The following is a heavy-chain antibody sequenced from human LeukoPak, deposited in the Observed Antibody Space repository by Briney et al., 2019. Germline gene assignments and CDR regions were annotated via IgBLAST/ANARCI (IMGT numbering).Heavy chain of an antibody. J-gene: IGHJ4*02. Sequence: PGGSLRLSCAASGFTFDDYGMSWVRQAPGKGLGWVSGINWNGGSTGYADSVKGRFTISRDNAKNSLYLQMNSLRAEDTALYYCARDSSGYSYGTLDYWGQGTLVTVSS. V-gene: IGHV3-20*04. CDR1: GFTFDDYG. D-gene: IGHD5-18*01. CDR2: INWNGGST. CDR3: ARDSSGYSYGTLDY.